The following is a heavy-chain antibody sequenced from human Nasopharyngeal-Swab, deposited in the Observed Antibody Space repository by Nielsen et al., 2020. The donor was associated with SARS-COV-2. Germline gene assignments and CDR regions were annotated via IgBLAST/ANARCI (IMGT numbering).Heavy chain of an antibody. Sequence: WIRQPPGKGLEWIGYIYYSGSTNYNPSLKSRVTISVDTSKNQFSLKLSSVTAADMAVYYCARVAAAGGDVWGQGTTVTVSS. CDR2: IYYSGST. J-gene: IGHJ6*02. D-gene: IGHD6-13*01. CDR3: ARVAAAGGDV. V-gene: IGHV4-59*01.